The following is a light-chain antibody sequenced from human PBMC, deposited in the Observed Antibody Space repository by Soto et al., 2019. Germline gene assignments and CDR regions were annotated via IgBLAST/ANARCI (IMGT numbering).Light chain of an antibody. V-gene: IGLV7-43*01. CDR3: LLYYGAAVV. CDR1: TGAVTSGHY. J-gene: IGLJ2*01. Sequence: QTVVTREPSLTVSPGGTVTLTCASSTGAVTSGHYSNWFQQKPGQAPRALIYGTSNKLSWTPARFSGSLLGGKADLTLSGVQPEDEAEYYCLLYYGAAVVFGRGTKLTVL. CDR2: GTS.